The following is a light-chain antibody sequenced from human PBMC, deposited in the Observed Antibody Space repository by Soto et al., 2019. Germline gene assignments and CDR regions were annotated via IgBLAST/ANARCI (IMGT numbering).Light chain of an antibody. Sequence: QSALTQPPSVSAAPGQKVTISCSGSSSNIGNNYVSWYQQFPGTAPKLLIYDNNKRPSGIPDRFSGSKSGTSATLGITGLQTGDEADYYCGTWDSSLSAGVFGGGTQLT. J-gene: IGLJ3*02. V-gene: IGLV1-51*01. CDR1: SSNIGNNY. CDR2: DNN. CDR3: GTWDSSLSAGV.